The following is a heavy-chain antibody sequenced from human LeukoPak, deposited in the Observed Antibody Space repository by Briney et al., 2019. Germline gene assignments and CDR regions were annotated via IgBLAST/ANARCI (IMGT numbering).Heavy chain of an antibody. J-gene: IGHJ5*02. CDR3: ARRSDYDILTGYVFGWFDP. CDR1: GGSSSGYY. CDR2: INHSGST. V-gene: IGHV4-34*01. D-gene: IGHD3-9*01. Sequence: SETLSLTCAVYGGSSSGYYWSWIRQPPGKGLEWIGEINHSGSTNYNPSLKSRVTISVDTSKNQFSLKLSSVTAADTAVYYCARRSDYDILTGYVFGWFDPWGQGTLVTVSS.